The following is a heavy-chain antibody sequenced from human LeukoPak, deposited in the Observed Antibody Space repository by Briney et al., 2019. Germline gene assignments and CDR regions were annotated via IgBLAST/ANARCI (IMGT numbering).Heavy chain of an antibody. Sequence: PGGSLRLSCAASGFTFSSYWMSWVRQAPGKGLEWVDNIKQDGSEKYYVDSVKGRFTISRDNAKNSLYLQMNSLRAEDTAVYYCARSDQYYDFWSGYYRLHYMDVWGKGTTVTVSS. D-gene: IGHD3-3*01. V-gene: IGHV3-7*01. CDR2: IKQDGSEK. J-gene: IGHJ6*03. CDR3: ARSDQYYDFWSGYYRLHYMDV. CDR1: GFTFSSYW.